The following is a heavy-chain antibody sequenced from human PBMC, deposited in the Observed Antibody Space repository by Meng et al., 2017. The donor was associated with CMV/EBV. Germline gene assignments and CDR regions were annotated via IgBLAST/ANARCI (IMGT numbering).Heavy chain of an antibody. CDR3: ARATVMGSTPYYYYGMDV. J-gene: IGHJ6*02. V-gene: IGHV1-69*02. D-gene: IGHD5-18*01. CDR2: IIPILSIA. CDR1: GGTSSSYP. Sequence: SVKVSCKASGGTSSSYPISWVRQAPGQGLEWMGRIIPILSIANYAQKFQGRVTITADKSTSTAYMELSSLRSEDTAVYYCARATVMGSTPYYYYGMDVWGQGTTVTVSS.